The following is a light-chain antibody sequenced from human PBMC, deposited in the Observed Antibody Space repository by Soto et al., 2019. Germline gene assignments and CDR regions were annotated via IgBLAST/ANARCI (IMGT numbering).Light chain of an antibody. J-gene: IGKJ5*01. CDR3: QLRSSWPPSIT. Sequence: EIVLTQSPSTLSLSPGERATLSCRASQSVSSYLAWYQQKPGQAPRLLIYDASNRATGIPARFTGSGSGTDFTPTISSLEPEDFAVYYCQLRSSWPPSITFGQGTRLEIK. V-gene: IGKV3-11*01. CDR1: QSVSSY. CDR2: DAS.